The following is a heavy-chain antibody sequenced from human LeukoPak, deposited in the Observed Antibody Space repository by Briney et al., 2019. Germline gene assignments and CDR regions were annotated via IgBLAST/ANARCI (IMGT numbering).Heavy chain of an antibody. D-gene: IGHD4-23*01. V-gene: IGHV1-8*01. CDR3: ARDYGGNSGWFDP. CDR2: MSPNSGKT. CDR1: EYPFTSYD. J-gene: IGHJ5*02. Sequence: GASVKVSCKASEYPFTSYDINWVRQATGQGLEWLGWMSPNSGKTGYAQKFQGRVTLTRDISISTAYMELSSLTSEDTAVYYCARDYGGNSGWFDPWGQGTLVTVSS.